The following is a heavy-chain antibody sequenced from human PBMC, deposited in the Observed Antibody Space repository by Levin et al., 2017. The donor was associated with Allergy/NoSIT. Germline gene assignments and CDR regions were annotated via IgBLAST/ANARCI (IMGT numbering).Heavy chain of an antibody. CDR1: GFTFCSYE. CDR3: ARQLGNFWSGYNYFDD. CDR2: ISSTGSTI. V-gene: IGHV3-48*03. D-gene: IGHD3-3*01. Sequence: LSLTCAASGFTFCSYEMNWVRRAPGKGLEWVSYISSTGSTIYSADSVKGRFTISRDNAKNSLYLHMNSMRAEDTAVYYCARQLGNFWSGYNYFDDWGQGTLVTVTS. J-gene: IGHJ4*02.